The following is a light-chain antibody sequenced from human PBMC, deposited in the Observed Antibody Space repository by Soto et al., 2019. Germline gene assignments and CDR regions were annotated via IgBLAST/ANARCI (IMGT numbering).Light chain of an antibody. Sequence: EIVLTQSPGTLSLSPGERATLSCRASQSVSSSYLAWYQQKPGQAPRLLIYGASSRATGIPDRFSGSGSGTDFTLTISRLEPEDFAVYYCQQYGSSPLFGPGTKV. CDR3: QQYGSSPL. CDR2: GAS. V-gene: IGKV3-20*01. J-gene: IGKJ3*01. CDR1: QSVSSSY.